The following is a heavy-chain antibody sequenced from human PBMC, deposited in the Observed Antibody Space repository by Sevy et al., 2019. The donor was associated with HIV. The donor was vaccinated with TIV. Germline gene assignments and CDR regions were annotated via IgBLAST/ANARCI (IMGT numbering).Heavy chain of an antibody. J-gene: IGHJ4*02. CDR2: ISSSGSTI. Sequence: GGSLRLSCAASGFTFSDYYMSWIRQAPGKGLEWVSYISSSGSTIYYADSVKGRFTMSRDNAKNSLYLQMNSLRAEDTAVYYCARARYSSTWYIEGYWGQGTLVTDSS. CDR1: GFTFSDYY. D-gene: IGHD6-13*01. CDR3: ARARYSSTWYIEGY. V-gene: IGHV3-11*01.